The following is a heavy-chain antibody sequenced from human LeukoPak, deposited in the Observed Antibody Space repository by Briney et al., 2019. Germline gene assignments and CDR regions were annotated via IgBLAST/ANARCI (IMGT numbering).Heavy chain of an antibody. J-gene: IGHJ3*02. CDR3: ARGDCSSTSCYHVGAFDI. Sequence: KPSETLSLTCAVYGGSFSGYYWSWIRQPPGKGLEWIGEINHSGSTNYNPSLKSRVTISVDTSKNQFSLKLSSVTAADTAVYYCARGDCSSTSCYHVGAFDIWGQGTMVTVSS. CDR2: INHSGST. CDR1: GGSFSGYY. D-gene: IGHD2-2*01. V-gene: IGHV4-34*01.